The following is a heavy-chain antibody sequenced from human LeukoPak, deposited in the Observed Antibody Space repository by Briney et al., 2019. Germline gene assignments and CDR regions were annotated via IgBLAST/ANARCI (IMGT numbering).Heavy chain of an antibody. V-gene: IGHV3-53*01. Sequence: GGSLRLSCAASGFTVRTNYMSWVRQAPGKGLEWVSVIYSGGSTYYADSVKGRFTISRVNSKNTLFLQMNSLRADDTGVYYCAREVGDMTTWDYWGQGTLVTVSS. CDR2: IYSGGST. CDR1: GFTVRTNY. D-gene: IGHD1-26*01. J-gene: IGHJ4*02. CDR3: AREVGDMTTWDY.